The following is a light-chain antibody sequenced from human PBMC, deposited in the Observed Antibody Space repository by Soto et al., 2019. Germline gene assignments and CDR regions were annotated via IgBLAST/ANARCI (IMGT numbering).Light chain of an antibody. J-gene: IGKJ2*01. V-gene: IGKV1-5*03. CDR3: QQYNSYSVT. CDR1: QSISSW. CDR2: KAS. Sequence: DIQMTQSPSTLSASVGDRVTITCRASQSISSWLAWYQQRPGKAPKLLIYKASTLETGVPSRFSGSASGTEFTLTISSLQPDDFATYYCQQYNSYSVTFGHGTKLEIK.